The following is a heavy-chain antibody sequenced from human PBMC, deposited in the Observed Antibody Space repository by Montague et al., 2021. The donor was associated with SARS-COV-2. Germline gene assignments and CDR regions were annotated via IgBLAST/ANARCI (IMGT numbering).Heavy chain of an antibody. CDR3: AAPMVKDY. Sequence: SPRLSCAASGFTFSSYAMHWVRQAPGKELEWVAVISYDGSNKYYADSVKGRFTISRDNSKNTLYLQMNSLRAEDTAVYYCAAPMVKDYWGQGTLVTVSS. CDR2: ISYDGSNK. CDR1: GFTFSSYA. J-gene: IGHJ4*02. D-gene: IGHD5-18*01. V-gene: IGHV3-30-3*01.